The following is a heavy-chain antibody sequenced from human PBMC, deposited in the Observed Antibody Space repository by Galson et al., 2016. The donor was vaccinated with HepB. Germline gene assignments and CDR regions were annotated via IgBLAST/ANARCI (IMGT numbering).Heavy chain of an antibody. Sequence: SLRLSCAGSGFNFDDFAIHWVRQSQEKGLEWVSGITWDSSSIGYGDSVKGRFIISRDNAKNSVYLQMNSLRVEDTAFYYCAKDRSYASGSFNGGDFHYWGQGTLVTVSS. V-gene: IGHV3-9*01. CDR3: AKDRSYASGSFNGGDFHY. CDR2: ITWDSSSI. J-gene: IGHJ4*02. D-gene: IGHD3-10*01. CDR1: GFNFDDFA.